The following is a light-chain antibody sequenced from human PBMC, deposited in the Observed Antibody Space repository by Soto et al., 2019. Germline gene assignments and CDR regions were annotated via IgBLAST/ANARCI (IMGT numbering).Light chain of an antibody. J-gene: IGLJ2*01. Sequence: QSVLTQPRSVSGSPGQSVTISCTGTSSDVGGYNYVSWYQQHPGKAPKLMVYDVTERPSGVPDRFSGSKSGNTASLTISGLQTEDEGDYYCCSYAGSYTLFLFGGGTKLTVL. CDR2: DVT. V-gene: IGLV2-11*01. CDR1: SSDVGGYNY. CDR3: CSYAGSYTLFL.